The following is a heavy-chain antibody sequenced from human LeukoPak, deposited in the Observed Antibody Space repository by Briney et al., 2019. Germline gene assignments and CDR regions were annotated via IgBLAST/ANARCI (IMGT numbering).Heavy chain of an antibody. D-gene: IGHD2-2*01. J-gene: IGHJ6*02. Sequence: PGRSLRLSCAASGFTFSSYGMHWVRQAPGKGLEWVAVISYDGSNKYYADSVKGRFTISRDNSKNTLYLQMNSLRAEDTAVYYCAKGRYCSSTSCYYYYYYGMDVWGQGTTVTVSS. V-gene: IGHV3-30*18. CDR1: GFTFSSYG. CDR2: ISYDGSNK. CDR3: AKGRYCSSTSCYYYYYYGMDV.